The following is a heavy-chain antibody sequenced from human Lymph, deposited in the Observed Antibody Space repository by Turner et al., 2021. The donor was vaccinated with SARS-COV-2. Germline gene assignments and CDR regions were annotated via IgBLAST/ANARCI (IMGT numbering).Heavy chain of an antibody. CDR2: IYYSGTT. D-gene: IGHD3-16*02. CDR3: ARHAYRFYVSSLLFDY. CDR1: GGSISSSSYY. Sequence: QLQLQESGPGLVKPSETLSLTCTVSGGSISSSSYYWGWIRQPPGKGLEWIGSIYYSGTTYYNPSHKSRVTRSVDTAKNQFSLKLSSVTAADTAVYYCARHAYRFYVSSLLFDYWGQGTLVTVSS. V-gene: IGHV4-39*01. J-gene: IGHJ4*02.